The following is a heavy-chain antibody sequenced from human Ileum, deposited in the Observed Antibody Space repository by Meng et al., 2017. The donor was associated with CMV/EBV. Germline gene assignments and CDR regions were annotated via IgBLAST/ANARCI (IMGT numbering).Heavy chain of an antibody. V-gene: IGHV4-34*02. J-gene: IGHJ5*02. CDR2: VNHIGGT. CDR3: ARKRDLGPNLSWLDP. CDR1: GSFFGGFY. D-gene: IGHD5-24*01. Sequence: VQLQQLRAGLLKPSETLSLTCAVSGSFFGGFYWNWIRQTPGKGLEWIGEVNHIGGTNYNPSLKSRVTISVDTSKKEFSLKLNSVTAADTAVYYCARKRDLGPNLSWLDPWGQGSLVTVSS.